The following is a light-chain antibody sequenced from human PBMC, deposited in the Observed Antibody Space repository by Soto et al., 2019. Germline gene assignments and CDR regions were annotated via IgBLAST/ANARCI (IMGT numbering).Light chain of an antibody. Sequence: QSVLTQPPSASGTPGQRVTISCSGSSSNIGSNTVNWYQQLPGTAPKLLIYSNNQRPSGVPDRFSGSKSGTSASLAISGLQSEDEADYYCAACDDSLNGWVFDGGTKLTVL. V-gene: IGLV1-44*01. CDR1: SSNIGSNT. CDR2: SNN. J-gene: IGLJ3*02. CDR3: AACDDSLNGWV.